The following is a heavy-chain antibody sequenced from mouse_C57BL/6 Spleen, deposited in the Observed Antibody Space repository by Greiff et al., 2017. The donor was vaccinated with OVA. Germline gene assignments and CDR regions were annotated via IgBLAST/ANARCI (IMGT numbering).Heavy chain of an antibody. CDR2: IDPETGGT. CDR1: GYTFTDYE. Sequence: QVQLQQSGAELVRPGASVTLSCKASGYTFTDYEMHWVKQTPVHGLEWIGAIDPETGGTAYNQKFKSKATLTVDKSSSTAYMQLSSLTSEDSAVYYCARSFYDYYAMDYWGQGTSVTVSS. D-gene: IGHD2-10*01. V-gene: IGHV1-15*01. J-gene: IGHJ4*01. CDR3: ARSFYDYYAMDY.